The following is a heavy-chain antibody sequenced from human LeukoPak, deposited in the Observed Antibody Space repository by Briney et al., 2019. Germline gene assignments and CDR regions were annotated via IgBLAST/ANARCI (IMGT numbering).Heavy chain of an antibody. D-gene: IGHD1-26*01. CDR3: ARLVGATGGDFDY. V-gene: IGHV1-2*02. CDR1: GYTFTGYY. Sequence: ASVKVSCKASGYTFTGYYMHWVRQAPGQGLEWMGWINPNSGGTNYAQKFQGRVTMTRDTSISTAYMELSRLRSDDTAVYYCARLVGATGGDFDYWGQGTLVTVSS. CDR2: INPNSGGT. J-gene: IGHJ4*02.